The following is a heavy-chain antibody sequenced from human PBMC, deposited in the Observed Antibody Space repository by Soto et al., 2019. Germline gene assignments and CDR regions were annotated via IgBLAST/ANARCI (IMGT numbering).Heavy chain of an antibody. CDR1: GHNFVDYA. D-gene: IGHD3-22*01. CDR2: MNSHIGNI. J-gene: IGHJ5*02. V-gene: IGHV1-3*01. Sequence: VPVKVSCKASGHNFVDYALHWERQAPGHGLEWLGWMNSHIGNIKPSHKLEDRVSITRDTATSTAYMELRGPRSEDTAVYLCAREGVVAKNWFAPSGEGTLGTV. CDR3: AREGVVAKNWFAP.